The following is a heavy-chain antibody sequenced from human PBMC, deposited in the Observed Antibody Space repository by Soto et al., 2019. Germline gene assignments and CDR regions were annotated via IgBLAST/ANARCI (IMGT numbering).Heavy chain of an antibody. D-gene: IGHD5-12*01. CDR2: IYYKSRWYN. J-gene: IGHJ6*02. CDR3: ARDWGYDPDPTYYYGMDV. Sequence: SQTLSLTCAISGDTVSTNTAAWNWIRQSPSRGLEWLGRIYYKSRWYNDYSESLKSRIAIIPDTSRNQFSLQLNSVIPEDTAVYYCARDWGYDPDPTYYYGMDVWGPGTKVTVSS. CDR1: GDTVSTNTAA. V-gene: IGHV6-1*01.